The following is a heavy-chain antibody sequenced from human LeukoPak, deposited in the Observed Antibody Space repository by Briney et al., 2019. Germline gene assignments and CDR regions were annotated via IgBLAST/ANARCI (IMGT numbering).Heavy chain of an antibody. CDR2: INPNSGGT. Sequence: ASVKVSCTASGYTFTGYYMHWVRQAPGQGLEWMGRINPNSGGTNYAQKFQGRVTMTRDTSISTAYMELSRLRSDDTAVYYCARGDPGYCSSTSCYLHYYGMDVWGQGTTVTVSS. CDR3: ARGDPGYCSSTSCYLHYYGMDV. D-gene: IGHD2-2*01. V-gene: IGHV1-2*06. CDR1: GYTFTGYY. J-gene: IGHJ6*02.